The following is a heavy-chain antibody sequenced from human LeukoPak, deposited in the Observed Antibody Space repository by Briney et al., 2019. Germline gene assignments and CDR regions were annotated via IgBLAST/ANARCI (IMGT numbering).Heavy chain of an antibody. J-gene: IGHJ4*02. CDR2: IIPILGVA. CDR1: GGTFSSYA. V-gene: IGHV1-69*04. D-gene: IGHD6-25*01. CDR3: TDSSGWPTFDY. Sequence: SVKVSCKAPGGTFSSYAISWVRQAPGQGLEWMGRIIPILGVANYAQKFQGRVTITADKSTSTAYVELSSLRSQDTAVYYCTDSSGWPTFDYWGQGTLVTVSS.